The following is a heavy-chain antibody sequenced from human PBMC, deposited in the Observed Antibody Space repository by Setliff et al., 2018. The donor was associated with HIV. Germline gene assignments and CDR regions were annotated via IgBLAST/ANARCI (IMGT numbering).Heavy chain of an antibody. CDR1: GGSISSYY. V-gene: IGHV4-4*09. CDR2: GHHSGHT. CDR3: ARWESAQKAFNP. J-gene: IGHJ3*01. D-gene: IGHD1-26*01. Sequence: SSETLSLTCTVSGGSISSYYWNWIRQSPGKGLEWIGFGHHSGHTRQNPSLASRVTISVDMSKNQFSLKLNSLSAADTAVYYCARWESAQKAFNPWGHGTMVTVSS.